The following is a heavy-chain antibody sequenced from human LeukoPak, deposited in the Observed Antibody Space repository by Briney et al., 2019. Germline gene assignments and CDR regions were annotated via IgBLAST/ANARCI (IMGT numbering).Heavy chain of an antibody. CDR3: ARGFRGWYAEGFDY. J-gene: IGHJ4*02. V-gene: IGHV3-7*01. CDR2: IKQDGSEK. CDR1: GFTFNRYW. D-gene: IGHD6-19*01. Sequence: GGSLRLSCAASGFTFNRYWMSWVRQAPGKGLEWVANIKQDGSEKYYVDSVKGRFTISRDNAKNSLYLQMNSLRAEDTAVYYCARGFRGWYAEGFDYWGQGTVVTVSS.